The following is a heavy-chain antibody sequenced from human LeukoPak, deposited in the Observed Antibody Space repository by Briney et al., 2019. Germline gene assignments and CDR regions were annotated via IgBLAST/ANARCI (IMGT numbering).Heavy chain of an antibody. J-gene: IGHJ4*02. CDR3: ARRAGGYSHPYDY. V-gene: IGHV3-53*01. CDR1: EFTFSSYT. D-gene: IGHD4-23*01. CDR2: NSGGTT. Sequence: PGGSLRLSCAASEFTFSSYTMNWVRQAPGKGLEWVSLNSGGTTYYADSVKGRFTISRDNSKNTLYLQMNSLRAEDTAVYYCARRAGGYSHPYDYWGQGILVTVSS.